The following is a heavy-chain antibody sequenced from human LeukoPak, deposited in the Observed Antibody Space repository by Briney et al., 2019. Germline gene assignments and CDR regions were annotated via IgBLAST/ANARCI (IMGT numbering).Heavy chain of an antibody. CDR3: ATIFLQTAAGHDAFDI. CDR1: GYTLTELS. CDR2: FDPEDGET. D-gene: IGHD6-13*01. V-gene: IGHV1-24*01. Sequence: ASVKVSCKVSGYTLTELSMHWVRQAPGKGREWMGGFDPEDGETIYAQKFQGRVTMTEDTSTDTAYMELSSLRSEDTAVYYCATIFLQTAAGHDAFDIWGQGTIVTVSS. J-gene: IGHJ3*02.